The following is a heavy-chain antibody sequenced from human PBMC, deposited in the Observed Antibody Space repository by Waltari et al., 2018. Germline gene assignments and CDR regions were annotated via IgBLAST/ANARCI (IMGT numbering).Heavy chain of an antibody. J-gene: IGHJ6*02. V-gene: IGHV4-61*01. CDR1: GGSVSSGSYY. CDR3: AAPEFYGDYVFYYGMDV. D-gene: IGHD4-17*01. CDR2: IYYSGST. Sequence: QVQLQESGPGLVKPSETLSLTCTVSGGSVSSGSYYWSWIRQPPGKGLEWIGYIYYSGSTNYNPSLKSRVTISVDTSKNQFSLKLSSVTAADTAVYYCAAPEFYGDYVFYYGMDVWGQGTTVTVSS.